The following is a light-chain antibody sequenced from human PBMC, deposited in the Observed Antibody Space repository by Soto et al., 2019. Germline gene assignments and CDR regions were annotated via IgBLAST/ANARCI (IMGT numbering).Light chain of an antibody. CDR1: SCNIGTNT. CDR2: NNN. V-gene: IGLV1-44*01. CDR3: AAWDDSLKGFV. J-gene: IGLJ1*01. Sequence: QSVLTQPPSASETPGQRITISCSGSSCNIGTNTVNWCQLLPGAAPKLLIYNNNQRPSGVPDRLSGSKTGTSAALAISGLQYEDEADYYCAAWDDSLKGFVFGTGTKVTVL.